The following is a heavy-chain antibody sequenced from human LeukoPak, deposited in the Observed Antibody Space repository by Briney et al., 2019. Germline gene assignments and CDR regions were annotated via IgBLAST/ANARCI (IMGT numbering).Heavy chain of an antibody. CDR2: IIPILGIA. D-gene: IGHD6-13*01. V-gene: IGHV1-69*04. CDR3: ARLAAAGRNSDWFDP. J-gene: IGHJ5*02. Sequence: SVKVSCKASGGTFSSYAIIWVRQAPGQGLEWMGRIIPILGIANYAQKFQGRVTITADKSTSTAYMELSSLRSEDTAVYYCARLAAAGRNSDWFDPWGQGTLVTVSS. CDR1: GGTFSSYA.